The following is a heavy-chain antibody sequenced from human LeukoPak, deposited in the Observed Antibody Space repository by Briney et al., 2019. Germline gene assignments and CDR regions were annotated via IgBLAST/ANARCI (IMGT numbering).Heavy chain of an antibody. Sequence: SETLSLNCTVSGGSISSGGYYWSWIRQHPGKGLEWIGYIYYSGSTYYNPSLKSRVTISADTSKNQFSLKLSSVTVADTAVYYCARVYNGDYAYWGQGTLVTVSS. J-gene: IGHJ4*02. V-gene: IGHV4-31*03. CDR1: GGSISSGGYY. CDR3: ARVYNGDYAY. D-gene: IGHD4-17*01. CDR2: IYYSGST.